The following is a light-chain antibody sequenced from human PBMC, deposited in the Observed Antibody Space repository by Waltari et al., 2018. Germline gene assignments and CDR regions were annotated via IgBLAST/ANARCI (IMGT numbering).Light chain of an antibody. Sequence: DIQMTQSPSSLSASAGDRVTITCRASQGISTYLNWYQQKPGKPPKRLIYAASSLESGVPSRFSGSGSGTDFTLTISSLQPEDFATYYCLQYNSNPFTFGPGTKLDIK. CDR1: QGISTY. V-gene: IGKV1-17*01. CDR2: AAS. CDR3: LQYNSNPFT. J-gene: IGKJ3*01.